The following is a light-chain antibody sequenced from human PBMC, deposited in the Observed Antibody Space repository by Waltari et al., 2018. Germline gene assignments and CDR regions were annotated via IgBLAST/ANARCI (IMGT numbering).Light chain of an antibody. CDR3: QQFHIWWT. CDR2: GAS. CDR1: QSVSSN. J-gene: IGKJ1*01. V-gene: IGKV3-15*01. Sequence: EIVMTQSPATLSVSPGERATLSCRASQSVSSNLAWYQQKPGQAPRLLIYGASTRATGIPARFSGSGSGTEFALTISSLQSEDVATYYCQQFHIWWTFGQGTKVEIK.